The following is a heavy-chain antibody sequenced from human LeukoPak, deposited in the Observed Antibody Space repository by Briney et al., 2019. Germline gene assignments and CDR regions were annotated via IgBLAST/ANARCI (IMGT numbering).Heavy chain of an antibody. V-gene: IGHV3-7*03. CDR3: ARNNGMDV. J-gene: IGHJ6*02. CDR1: GFALSSHW. CDR2: VNRDGSET. Sequence: GGSLRLSCAASGFALSSHWMTWVRQVPGRGPEWVANVNRDGSETYYLDSVKGRFTISKDNAKNSLYLQMNGLRAEDTALYHCARNNGMDVWGQGTTVIVSS.